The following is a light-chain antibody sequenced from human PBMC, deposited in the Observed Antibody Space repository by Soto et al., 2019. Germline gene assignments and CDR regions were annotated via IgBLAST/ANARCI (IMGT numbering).Light chain of an antibody. J-gene: IGKJ5*01. V-gene: IGKV3-20*01. Sequence: EIVLTQSPDTVSLSPGETATLSCRASQSVNSHYLAWYQQKPGQAPRLLSYGASSRATGIPDRFSGSGSGTDFSLTISRLEPEDFAVFYCQQYDNSITFGQGTRLEIE. CDR3: QQYDNSIT. CDR2: GAS. CDR1: QSVNSHY.